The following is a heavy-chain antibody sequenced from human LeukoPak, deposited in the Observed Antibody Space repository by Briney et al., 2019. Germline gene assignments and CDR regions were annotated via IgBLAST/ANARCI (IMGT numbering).Heavy chain of an antibody. J-gene: IGHJ6*02. V-gene: IGHV1-8*01. D-gene: IGHD3-10*01. Sequence: ASVKVSCKASGYTFTSYDINWVRQATGQGLEWMGWMNPNSGNTGYAQKFQGRVTMTRNTSISTAYMELSSLRSEDTAVYYCARGLADVLLEPITMVRGVHYGMDVRGQGTTVTVSS. CDR3: ARGLADVLLEPITMVRGVHYGMDV. CDR1: GYTFTSYD. CDR2: MNPNSGNT.